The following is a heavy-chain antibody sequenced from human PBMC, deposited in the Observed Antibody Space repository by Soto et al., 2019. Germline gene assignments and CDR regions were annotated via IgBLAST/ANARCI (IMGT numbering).Heavy chain of an antibody. CDR2: IYYSGAA. CDR1: GGSISGSSYY. CDR3: PHMLGQWLPRD. Sequence: QLQLQESGPGLVKPSETLSLTCTVSGGSISGSSYYWGWIRQPPGKGLEWIGTIYYSGAAYYNPSLKGRVTRSVDTSRNQFSMKLSSVTAADTAVYYCPHMLGQWLPRDWGQGTVVTVSS. D-gene: IGHD6-19*01. V-gene: IGHV4-39*01. J-gene: IGHJ4*02.